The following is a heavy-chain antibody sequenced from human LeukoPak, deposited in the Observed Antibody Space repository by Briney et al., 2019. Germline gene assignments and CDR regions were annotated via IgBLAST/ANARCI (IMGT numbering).Heavy chain of an antibody. CDR1: GGSFSGYY. J-gene: IGHJ6*02. CDR3: ARVGARGYSYGYWAVNYYGMDV. D-gene: IGHD5-18*01. Sequence: SETLSLPCPVYGGSFSGYYWSWIRQPPAKGLEWIGEINHSGSTNYNPYLKSRVTISVDTSKNQFSLKLSSVTAADTAVYYCARVGARGYSYGYWAVNYYGMDVWGQGTTVTVSS. V-gene: IGHV4-34*01. CDR2: INHSGST.